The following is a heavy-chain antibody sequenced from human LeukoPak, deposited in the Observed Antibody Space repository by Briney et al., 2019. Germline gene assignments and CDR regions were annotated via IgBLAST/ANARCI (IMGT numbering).Heavy chain of an antibody. Sequence: SVKVSCKASGGTFSSYAISWVRQAPGQGLEWMGGFITIFDTANYAQKFQGRVTITADKSTSTAFLELSSLRSDDTAVYYCASHYQGRGIDAFDIWGQGTMVTVSS. J-gene: IGHJ3*02. CDR1: GGTFSSYA. V-gene: IGHV1-69*06. CDR2: FITIFDTA. D-gene: IGHD3-10*01. CDR3: ASHYQGRGIDAFDI.